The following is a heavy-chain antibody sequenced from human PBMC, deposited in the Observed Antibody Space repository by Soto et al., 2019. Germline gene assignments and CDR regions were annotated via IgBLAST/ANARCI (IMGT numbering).Heavy chain of an antibody. D-gene: IGHD4-4*01. CDR1: GGTFSSYA. V-gene: IGHV1-69*01. CDR2: IIPIFGTA. Sequence: QVQLVQSGAEVKKPGSSVTVSCKASGGTFSSYAISWVRQAPGQGLEWMGGIIPIFGTANYAQKFQGRVTITADESTSTAYMELSSLRSEDTAVYYCARRTVSTHSDYYYCGMDVWGQGTTVTVSS. J-gene: IGHJ6*02. CDR3: ARRTVSTHSDYYYCGMDV.